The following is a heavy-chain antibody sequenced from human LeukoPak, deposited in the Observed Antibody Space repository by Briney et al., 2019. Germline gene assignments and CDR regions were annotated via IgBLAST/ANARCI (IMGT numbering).Heavy chain of an antibody. V-gene: IGHV3-7*01. Sequence: GGSLRLSCAVSGFTFSSYWMSWVRQAPGKGLEWVANIKQDGSEKYYVDSVRGRFTISRDNAKSSLYLQMNSLRAEDTAVYYCARDPSTVTXXYYXXXGTXVTV. CDR3: ARDPSTVTXXYY. CDR1: GFTFSSYW. J-gene: IGHJ4*02. D-gene: IGHD4-17*01. CDR2: IKQDGSEK.